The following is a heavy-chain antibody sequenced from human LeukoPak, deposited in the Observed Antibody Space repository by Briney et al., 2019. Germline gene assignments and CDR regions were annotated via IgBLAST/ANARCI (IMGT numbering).Heavy chain of an antibody. CDR3: AKDPEQWLTYFDY. V-gene: IGHV3-23*01. CDR1: GFTFTSYA. J-gene: IGHJ4*02. D-gene: IGHD6-19*01. Sequence: GGSLRLSCAASGFTFTSYAMTWVRQAPGKGLEWVSTVTGSGRSTYYADSVKGRFTISRDNSKNILDLQMNSLRAEDTAVYYCAKDPEQWLTYFDYWGQGTLVTVSS. CDR2: VTGSGRST.